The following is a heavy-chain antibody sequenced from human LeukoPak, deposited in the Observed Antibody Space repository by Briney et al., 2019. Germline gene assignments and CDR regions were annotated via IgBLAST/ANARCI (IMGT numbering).Heavy chain of an antibody. CDR2: ISSTGGTT. Sequence: GGSLRLSCAASGFTFSSYSMNWVGQAPGKGLEWVSSISSTGGTTYYADSVKGRFTISRDNSKNTLYLQMNSLRAEDTAIYYCAKNGDRGAYCTGGTCYPYFYYYMDVWGKGTTVTI. CDR1: GFTFSSYS. V-gene: IGHV3-23*01. CDR3: AKNGDRGAYCTGGTCYPYFYYYMDV. D-gene: IGHD2-15*01. J-gene: IGHJ6*03.